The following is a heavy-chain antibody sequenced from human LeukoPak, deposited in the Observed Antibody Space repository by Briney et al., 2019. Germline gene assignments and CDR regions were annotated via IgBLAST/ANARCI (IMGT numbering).Heavy chain of an antibody. CDR3: AREADGAHNWYLDL. CDR1: GFTFSDYW. CDR2: ILNDGSAT. Sequence: PGGSLRLSCAVSGFTFSDYWMHWVRQVPGKGLVWVARILNDGSATTYADFVKGRFTISRDNAKNTLYLQMNSLRVEDTAVYYCAREADGAHNWYLDLWGRGTLVPVSS. D-gene: IGHD4/OR15-4a*01. V-gene: IGHV3-74*01. J-gene: IGHJ2*01.